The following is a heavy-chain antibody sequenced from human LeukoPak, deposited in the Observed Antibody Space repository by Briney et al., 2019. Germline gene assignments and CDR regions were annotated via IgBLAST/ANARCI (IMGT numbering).Heavy chain of an antibody. D-gene: IGHD3-10*01. V-gene: IGHV3-23*01. Sequence: PGGSLRLSCAASGFTFSSYAMSWVRQAPGKGLEWVSVISGSGGSTYYADSVKGRFTISRDNSKNTLYLQMNSLRAEDTAVYYCAKDVRVGEYYGSGTYLDYWGQGTLVTVSS. CDR1: GFTFSSYA. CDR2: ISGSGGST. J-gene: IGHJ4*02. CDR3: AKDVRVGEYYGSGTYLDY.